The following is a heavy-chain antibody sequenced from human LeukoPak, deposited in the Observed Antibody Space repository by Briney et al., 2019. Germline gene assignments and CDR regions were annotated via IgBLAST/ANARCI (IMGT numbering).Heavy chain of an antibody. CDR3: ARGRFCSSTSCYRLKPDYYYYYYMDV. V-gene: IGHV4-34*01. Sequence: PSETLSLTCAVYGGSFSGYYWSWIRQPPGKGLEWIGEINHSGSTNYNPSLKSRVTISVDTSKNQFSLKLSSVAAADTAVYYCARGRFCSSTSCYRLKPDYYYYYYMDVWGKGTTVTVSS. D-gene: IGHD2-2*01. CDR1: GGSFSGYY. J-gene: IGHJ6*03. CDR2: INHSGST.